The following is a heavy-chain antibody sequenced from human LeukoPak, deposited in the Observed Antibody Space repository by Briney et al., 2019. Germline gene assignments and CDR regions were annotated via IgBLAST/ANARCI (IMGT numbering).Heavy chain of an antibody. CDR2: IRYDGSNK. CDR1: GFTFSSYG. D-gene: IGHD6-19*01. J-gene: IGHJ1*01. Sequence: PGGSLRLSCAASGFTFSSYGMHWVRQAPGKGLEWVAFIRYDGSNKYYADSVKGRFTISRDNSKNTLYLQMNSLRAEDTAVYYCAKELVVVVAVAVKSFQHWGQGTLVTVSS. V-gene: IGHV3-30*02. CDR3: AKELVVVVAVAVKSFQH.